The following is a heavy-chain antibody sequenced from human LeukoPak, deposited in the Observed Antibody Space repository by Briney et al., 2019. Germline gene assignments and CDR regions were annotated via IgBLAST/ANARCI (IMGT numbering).Heavy chain of an antibody. CDR3: ARDIATIDCSGGSCSSFDP. CDR1: GYTFTDYY. V-gene: IGHV1-2*02. CDR2: IKPNSGGT. D-gene: IGHD2-15*01. Sequence: ASVKVSCKASGYTFTDYYIHWVRQAPGQGLEWMGWIKPNSGGTNYAQKFQGRVTMTRDTSISTAYMELSRLRSDDTAVYYCARDIATIDCSGGSCSSFDPWGQGTLVTVSS. J-gene: IGHJ5*02.